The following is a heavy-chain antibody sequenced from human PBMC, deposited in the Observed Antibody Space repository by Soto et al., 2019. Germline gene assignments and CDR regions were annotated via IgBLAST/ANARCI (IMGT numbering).Heavy chain of an antibody. CDR2: IYYSGST. D-gene: IGHD3-22*01. J-gene: IGHJ4*02. Sequence: PSQTLSLPCTVSDGSIRSSSYYWGWIRQPPGKGLEWIGSIYYSGSTYYNPSLKSRVTISVDTSKNQFSLKLSSVTAADTAVYYCARLNYYDSTLDYWGQGTLVTVSS. CDR1: DGSIRSSSYY. V-gene: IGHV4-39*01. CDR3: ARLNYYDSTLDY.